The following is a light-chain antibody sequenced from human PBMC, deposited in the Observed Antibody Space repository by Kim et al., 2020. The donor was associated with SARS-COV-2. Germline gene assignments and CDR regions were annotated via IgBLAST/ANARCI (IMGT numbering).Light chain of an antibody. V-gene: IGKV1-5*03. CDR3: QQYNTYPWT. Sequence: SSLGDRVTIPCRASHSISSCLAWYQQRQGKAPKVLIYRASDLEGGVPSRFSGSVSGTEFTLTISSLQPDDFATYYCQQYNTYPWTFGQGTKVDIK. CDR1: HSISSC. CDR2: RAS. J-gene: IGKJ1*01.